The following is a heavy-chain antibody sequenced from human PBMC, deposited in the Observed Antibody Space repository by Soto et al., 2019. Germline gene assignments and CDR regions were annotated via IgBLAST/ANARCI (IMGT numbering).Heavy chain of an antibody. D-gene: IGHD2-8*01. Sequence: QVQLQESGPGLVKPSETLSVTCTVSGGSISGGVHSWSWIRQPPGKGLEWIGHIFDSGSTYYNPSLKSRLTISVDTSKTQFSRRLSSVTAADTAVYYCAREIMPLTNDWYFDLWGRGTLVTVSS. CDR1: GGSISGGVHS. CDR3: AREIMPLTNDWYFDL. J-gene: IGHJ2*01. CDR2: IFDSGST. V-gene: IGHV4-30-4*01.